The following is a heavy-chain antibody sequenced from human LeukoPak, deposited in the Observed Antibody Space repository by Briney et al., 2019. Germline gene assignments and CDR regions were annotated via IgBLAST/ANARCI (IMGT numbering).Heavy chain of an antibody. D-gene: IGHD2-2*01. CDR1: GFTFSSYG. CDR2: ISGSGGST. Sequence: GGTLRLSCAASGFTFSSYGMSWVRQAPGKGLEWVSGISGSGGSTYYADSVKGRFTISGDNSKNTLYLQMNSLRAEDTAVYYCATLMRDIVVVPEAVVLHWGQGTLVTVA. V-gene: IGHV3-23*01. J-gene: IGHJ4*02. CDR3: ATLMRDIVVVPEAVVLH.